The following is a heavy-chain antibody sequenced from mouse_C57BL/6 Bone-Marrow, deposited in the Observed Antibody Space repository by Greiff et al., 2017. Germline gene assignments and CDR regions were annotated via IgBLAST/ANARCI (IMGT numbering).Heavy chain of an antibody. CDR2: ILPGSGST. CDR3: AGESYCLLAY. V-gene: IGHV1-9*01. J-gene: IGHJ3*01. Sequence: VQLQQSGAELMKPGASVTLSCKATGYTFTGYWIEWVKQRPGHGLEWIGEILPGSGSTNYNQKFKGKATLTADTSSNTTYMQLSSLTTEDTPIYYCAGESYCLLAYWGQGTLVTVSA. D-gene: IGHD2-12*01. CDR1: GYTFTGYW.